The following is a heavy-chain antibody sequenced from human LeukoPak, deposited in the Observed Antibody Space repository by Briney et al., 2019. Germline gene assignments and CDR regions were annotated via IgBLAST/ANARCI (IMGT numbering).Heavy chain of an antibody. CDR2: INSDGGST. D-gene: IGHD3-16*01. Sequence: GGSLRLSCAASGFTFSSYSMYWVRQAPGKGLEYVSAINSDGGSTYYADSVKGRFTISRDNSKNTLYLQMGSLRAEDMAVYYCAKGAYYYYMDVWGKGTTATVSS. CDR3: AKGAYYYYMDV. J-gene: IGHJ6*03. V-gene: IGHV3-64*02. CDR1: GFTFSSYS.